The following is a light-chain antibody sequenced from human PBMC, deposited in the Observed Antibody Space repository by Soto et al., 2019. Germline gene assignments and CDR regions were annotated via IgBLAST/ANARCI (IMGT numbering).Light chain of an antibody. CDR3: CSYEGSSNWL. CDR1: TTNVATYNY. V-gene: IGLV2-11*01. CDR2: NVS. J-gene: IGLJ3*02. Sequence: SALTQPLSVSGSPGQSVTISCTGTTTNVATYNYVSWYQHHPGKAPKLILYNVSERPSGVSDRFSGSESGNAASLTISGLQADDEADYYCCSYEGSSNWLFGGGTKLTVL.